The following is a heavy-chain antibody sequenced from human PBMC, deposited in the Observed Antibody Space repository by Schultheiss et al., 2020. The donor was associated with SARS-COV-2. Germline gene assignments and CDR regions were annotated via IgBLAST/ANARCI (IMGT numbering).Heavy chain of an antibody. Sequence: ASVKVSCKASGYTFTSYDINWVRQATGQGLEWMGWMNPNSGGTNYAQKFQGRVTMTRDTSISTAYMELSWLRSDDTAVYYCARCKAATPLDYWGQGTLVTVAS. CDR1: GYTFTSYD. D-gene: IGHD2-2*02. J-gene: IGHJ4*02. CDR2: MNPNSGGT. V-gene: IGHV1-2*02. CDR3: ARCKAATPLDY.